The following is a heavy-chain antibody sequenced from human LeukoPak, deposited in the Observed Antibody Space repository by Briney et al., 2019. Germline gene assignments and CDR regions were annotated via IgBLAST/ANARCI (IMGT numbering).Heavy chain of an antibody. CDR2: TSGDEDGT. Sequence: PGGSLRLSCVVSGFTFSSFAMSWVRQARGKGLEWLGVTSGDEDGTHYADSVRGHFVISTDKSKKTSFLHMNSLRAEDTAVYYCTIDLMTGFSSGWHFGYWGQGTLATVSS. CDR1: GFTFSSFA. CDR3: TIDLMTGFSSGWHFGY. D-gene: IGHD6-19*01. J-gene: IGHJ4*02. V-gene: IGHV3-23*01.